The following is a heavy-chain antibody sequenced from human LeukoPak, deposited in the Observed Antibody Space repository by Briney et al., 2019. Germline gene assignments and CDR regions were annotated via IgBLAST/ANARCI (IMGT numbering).Heavy chain of an antibody. D-gene: IGHD1-1*01. CDR3: AKGDLHDSWGQLEHLGYFGY. Sequence: GGSLRLSCVGSGFTFSSYWMHWVRQGPGKGLEWVSRISIDGSTTTYADSVKGRFTISRDNSKNSLYLQMNSLRTEDTALYYCAKGDLHDSWGQLEHLGYFGYWGQGTLVTVSS. CDR1: GFTFSSYW. J-gene: IGHJ4*02. CDR2: ISIDGSTT. V-gene: IGHV3-74*01.